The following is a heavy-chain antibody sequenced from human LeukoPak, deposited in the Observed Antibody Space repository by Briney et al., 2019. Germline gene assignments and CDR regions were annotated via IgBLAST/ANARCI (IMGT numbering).Heavy chain of an antibody. Sequence: SETLSLTSTVSGGSISSYYWSWIRQPPGKGLEGIGYIYYSGSTNYNPSLKSRVTISVDTSKNQFSLKLSSVTAADTAVYYCARDVGYYFDYWGQGTLVTVSS. CDR3: ARDVGYYFDY. CDR1: GGSISSYY. CDR2: IYYSGST. V-gene: IGHV4-59*01. J-gene: IGHJ4*02.